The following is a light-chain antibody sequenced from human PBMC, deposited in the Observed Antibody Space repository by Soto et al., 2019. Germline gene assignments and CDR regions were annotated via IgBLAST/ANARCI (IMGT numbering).Light chain of an antibody. V-gene: IGKV3-20*01. CDR1: QNIDNK. CDR2: DAS. J-gene: IGKJ1*01. Sequence: EIVLTQSPATLSVSPGERATLSCRASQNIDNKLVWYQQKPGQVPRLLIYDASTRATGIPDRFSGSGSGTDFTLTISRLEPEDFAVYYCQQYGSSLWTFGQGTKVDIK. CDR3: QQYGSSLWT.